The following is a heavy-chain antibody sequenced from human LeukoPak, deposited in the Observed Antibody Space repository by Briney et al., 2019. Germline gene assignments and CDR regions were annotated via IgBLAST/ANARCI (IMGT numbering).Heavy chain of an antibody. V-gene: IGHV3-7*01. CDR3: GRWGISAALDR. CDR1: GFMFSGYW. CDR2: IRQDGIDK. D-gene: IGHD2-15*01. J-gene: IGHJ5*02. Sequence: GGSLRLSCAASGFMFSGYWMGWVRQAPGKGLEWVANIRQDGIDKYYVDSVRGRFTISRDSAQSSLSLQMNSLRVEDSAVYYCGRWGISAALDRWGQGTLVTVSS.